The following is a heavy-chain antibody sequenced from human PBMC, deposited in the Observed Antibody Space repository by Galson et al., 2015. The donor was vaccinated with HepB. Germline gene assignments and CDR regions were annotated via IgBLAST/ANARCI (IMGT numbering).Heavy chain of an antibody. Sequence: PALVKPTQTLTLTCTFSGFSLSTSGVGVGWIRQPPGKALEWLALIYWDDDKRYSPSLKSRLTITKDTSKNQVVLTMTNMDPGDTATYYCAHTSQWSHSGRRGTGDCWGQGTLVTVSS. V-gene: IGHV2-5*02. D-gene: IGHD3-10*01. CDR2: IYWDDDK. CDR3: AHTSQWSHSGRRGTGDC. J-gene: IGHJ4*02. CDR1: GFSLSTSGVG.